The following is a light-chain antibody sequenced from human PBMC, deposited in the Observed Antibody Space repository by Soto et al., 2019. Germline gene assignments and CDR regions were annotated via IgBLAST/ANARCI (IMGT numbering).Light chain of an antibody. Sequence: QSVLTQPPSASGSPGQSVTISCTGTSSDVGGFNFVSWYQHHPGKAPKLMIFEVTKRPSGVPDRFSGSKSGNTASLTVSGLQAEDEADYYCTSYGSSDSWVFCGGTQLTVL. CDR3: TSYGSSDSWV. CDR1: SSDVGGFNF. J-gene: IGLJ7*01. V-gene: IGLV2-8*01. CDR2: EVT.